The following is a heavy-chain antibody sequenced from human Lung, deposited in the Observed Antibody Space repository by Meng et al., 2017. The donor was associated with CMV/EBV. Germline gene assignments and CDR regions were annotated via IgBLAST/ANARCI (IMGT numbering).Heavy chain of an antibody. CDR1: GFTFSSYS. D-gene: IGHD6-6*01. CDR2: ISSSSSYI. CDR3: ARGGLIAARKDY. J-gene: IGHJ4*02. Sequence: GGSLRLSCAASGFTFSSYSMNWVRQAPGKGLEWVSSISSSSSYIYYADSVKGRFTISRDNAKNSLYLQMNSLRAEDTAVYYCARGGLIAARKDYWGQGTLVTVSS. V-gene: IGHV3-21*01.